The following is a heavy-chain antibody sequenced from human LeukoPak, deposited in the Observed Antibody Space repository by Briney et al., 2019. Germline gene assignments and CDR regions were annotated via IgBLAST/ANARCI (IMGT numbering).Heavy chain of an antibody. CDR2: ISSSNYI. CDR1: GFTFSSYN. V-gene: IGHV3-21*01. J-gene: IGHJ4*02. Sequence: PGGSLRLSCVVSGFTFSSYNMNWVRRAPGKGLEWVSSISSSNYIYYADSVKGRFTISRDNAKNSLYLQMNSLRAEDTAVYYCATDSAVPGTHPPDYWGQGTLVTVSS. CDR3: ATDSAVPGTHPPDY. D-gene: IGHD6-19*01.